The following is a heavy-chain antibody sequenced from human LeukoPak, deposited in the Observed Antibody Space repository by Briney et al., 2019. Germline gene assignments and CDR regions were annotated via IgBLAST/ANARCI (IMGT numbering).Heavy chain of an antibody. J-gene: IGHJ5*02. V-gene: IGHV4-38-2*02. CDR2: IYHSGST. D-gene: IGHD3-10*01. Sequence: PSETLSLTCTVSGYSLSSGYYWGWIRQPPGKGLEWIGSIYHSGSTYYNPSLKSRVTISVDTSKNQFSLKLSSVTAADTAVYYCARDRGITMVRGVANWFDPWGQGTLVTVSS. CDR1: GYSLSSGYY. CDR3: ARDRGITMVRGVANWFDP.